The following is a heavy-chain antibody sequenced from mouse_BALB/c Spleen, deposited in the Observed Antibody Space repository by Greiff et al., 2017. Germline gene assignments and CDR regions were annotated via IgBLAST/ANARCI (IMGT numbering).Heavy chain of an antibody. J-gene: IGHJ4*01. Sequence: EVKVEESGGGLVKPGGSLKLSCAASGFTFSDYYMYWVRQTPEKRLEWVATISDGGSYTYYPDSVKGRFTISRDNAKNNLYLQMSSLKSEDTAMYYCARDKVRKGYYAMDYWGQGTSVTVSS. CDR1: GFTFSDYY. V-gene: IGHV5-4*02. CDR2: ISDGGSYT. D-gene: IGHD2-14*01. CDR3: ARDKVRKGYYAMDY.